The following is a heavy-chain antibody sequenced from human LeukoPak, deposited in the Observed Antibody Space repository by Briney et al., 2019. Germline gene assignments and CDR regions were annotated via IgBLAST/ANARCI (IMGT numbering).Heavy chain of an antibody. D-gene: IGHD5-18*01. J-gene: IGHJ4*02. Sequence: PSETLSLTCTVSGGSISSYYWSWIRQPPGKGLEWIGYIYYSGSTNYNPSLKSRVTISVDTSKNQFSLKLSSVTAADTAVYYCAKGPYSYPDYWGQGTLVTVSS. CDR2: IYYSGST. V-gene: IGHV4-59*08. CDR1: GGSISSYY. CDR3: AKGPYSYPDY.